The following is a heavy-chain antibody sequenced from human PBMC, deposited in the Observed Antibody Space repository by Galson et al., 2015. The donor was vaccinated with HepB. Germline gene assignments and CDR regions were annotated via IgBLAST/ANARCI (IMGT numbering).Heavy chain of an antibody. D-gene: IGHD1-1*01. J-gene: IGHJ4*02. CDR1: GFTFSSYT. CDR3: ASRGDWNDESFDY. Sequence: SLRLSCAASGFTFSSYTMNWVRQAPGKGLEWVSSISTSSYIYYADSVKGRFTISRDNAKNSLYLQMNSLRAEDTAVYYCASRGDWNDESFDYWGQGTLVTVSS. V-gene: IGHV3-21*01. CDR2: ISTSSYI.